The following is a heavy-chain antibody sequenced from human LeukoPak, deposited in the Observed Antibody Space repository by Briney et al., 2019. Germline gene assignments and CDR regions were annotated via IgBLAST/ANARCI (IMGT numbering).Heavy chain of an antibody. D-gene: IGHD3-16*02. V-gene: IGHV3-72*01. CDR3: ANGGALSPWYYFDY. CDR1: GFTFSSYE. Sequence: PGGSLRLSCAASGFTFSSYEMNWVRQAPGKGLEWVGRTRNKANSYITEYAASVKGRFTLSRDDSKNSLYLQMNSLKTEDTAVYYCANGGALSPWYYFDYWGPGTLVTVSS. J-gene: IGHJ4*02. CDR2: TRNKANSYIT.